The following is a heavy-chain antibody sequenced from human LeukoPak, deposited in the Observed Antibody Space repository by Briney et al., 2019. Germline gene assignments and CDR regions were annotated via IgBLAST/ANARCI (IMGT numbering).Heavy chain of an antibody. V-gene: IGHV4-4*02. CDR1: GGCLSNTNW. D-gene: IGHD1-26*01. CDR2: VSLAGQT. CDR3: SRESGAFYPFVY. Sequence: SETLSLTCDLSGGCLSNTNWWSWVRQPPGQGLEWIGEVSLAGQTNYNPSLNGRVTMSLDESSNQLPLKLTSVTAADTAIYYCSRESGAFYPFVYWVRRTLVIVPS. J-gene: IGHJ4*02.